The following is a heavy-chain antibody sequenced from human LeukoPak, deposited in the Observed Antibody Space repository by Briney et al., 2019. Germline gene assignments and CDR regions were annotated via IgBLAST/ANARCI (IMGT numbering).Heavy chain of an antibody. Sequence: SETLSLTCTVSGGSISSYYWSWIRQPPGKGLEWIGYIYHSGSTNYNPSLKSRVTISVDTSKNQFSLKLSSVTAADTAVYYCARGGRSFYYYYMDVWGKGTTVTVSS. CDR2: IYHSGST. CDR3: ARGGRSFYYYYMDV. D-gene: IGHD2-15*01. CDR1: GGSISSYY. J-gene: IGHJ6*03. V-gene: IGHV4-59*01.